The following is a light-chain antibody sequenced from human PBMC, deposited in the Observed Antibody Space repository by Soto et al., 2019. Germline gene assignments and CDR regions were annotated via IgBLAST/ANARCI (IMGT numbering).Light chain of an antibody. CDR1: QSISNY. CDR3: QQSFSPLLT. Sequence: DIQMTRAASSLSASVGDRVTITCRAIQSISNYLNWYQQTPGKAPKLLIYAASSMQSGVPSRFSGSGSETDFTLTISSLQPDDSATYYCQQSFSPLLTFGQGTKVEV. J-gene: IGKJ1*01. CDR2: AAS. V-gene: IGKV1-39*01.